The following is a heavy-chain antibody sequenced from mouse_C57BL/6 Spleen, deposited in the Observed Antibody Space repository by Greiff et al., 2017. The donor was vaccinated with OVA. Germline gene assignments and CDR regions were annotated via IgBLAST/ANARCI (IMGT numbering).Heavy chain of an antibody. CDR2: INPNNGGT. CDR1: GYTFTDYN. V-gene: IGHV1-22*01. CDR3: AREAYYYGSSPDY. D-gene: IGHD1-1*01. Sequence: EVQGVESGPELVKPGASVKMSCTASGYTFTDYNMHWVKQSHGKSLEWIGYINPNNGGTSYNQKFKGKATLTVNKSSSTAYMELRSLTSEDSAVYYCAREAYYYGSSPDYWGQGTTLTVSS. J-gene: IGHJ2*01.